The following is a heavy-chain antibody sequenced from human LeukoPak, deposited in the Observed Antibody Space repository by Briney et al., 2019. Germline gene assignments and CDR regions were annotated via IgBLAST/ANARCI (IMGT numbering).Heavy chain of an antibody. D-gene: IGHD6-13*01. Sequence: ASVKVSCKASGYTFTGYYMHWVRQAPGQGLEWMGWINPNSGGTNYAQKFQGRVTMTRNTSISTAYMELSSLRSEDTAVHYCAREKRYIAAAGIGYNWFDPWGQGTLVTVSS. J-gene: IGHJ5*02. CDR1: GYTFTGYY. CDR3: AREKRYIAAAGIGYNWFDP. CDR2: INPNSGGT. V-gene: IGHV1-2*02.